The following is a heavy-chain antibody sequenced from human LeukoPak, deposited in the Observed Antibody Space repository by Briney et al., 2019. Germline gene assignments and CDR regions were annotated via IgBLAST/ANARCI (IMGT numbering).Heavy chain of an antibody. CDR1: GGSFGGYY. CDR2: INHSGST. D-gene: IGHD2-2*01. CDR3: ARAGDYVVVPAATYFDY. J-gene: IGHJ4*02. V-gene: IGHV4-34*01. Sequence: SETLSLTCAVYGGSFGGYYWSRIRQPPGKGLEWIGEINHSGSTNYNPSLKSRVTISVDTSKNQFSLKLSSVTAADTAVYYCARAGDYVVVPAATYFDYWGQGTLVTVSS.